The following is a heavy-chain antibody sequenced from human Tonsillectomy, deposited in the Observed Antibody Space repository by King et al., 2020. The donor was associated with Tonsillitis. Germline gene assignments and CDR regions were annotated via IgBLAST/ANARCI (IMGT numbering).Heavy chain of an antibody. D-gene: IGHD4-11*01. J-gene: IGHJ4*02. CDR2: IYYSGST. Sequence: VQLQESGPGLVKPSETLSLTCTVSGGSISSYYWSWIRQPPGKGLEWIGYIYYSGSTNYNPSLQSRVTISVDTSTNQFSLKLSSVTAADTAVYYCARSKSPYSNYFDYWGQGTLVTVSS. CDR1: GGSISSYY. CDR3: ARSKSPYSNYFDY. V-gene: IGHV4-59*08.